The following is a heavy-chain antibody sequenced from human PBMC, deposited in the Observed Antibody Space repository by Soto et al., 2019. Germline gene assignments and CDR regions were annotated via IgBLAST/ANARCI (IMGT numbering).Heavy chain of an antibody. Sequence: PGGSLRLSCAASGFTFSDYYMSWIRQAPGKGLEWVSYISSSSSYTNYADSVKGRFTISRDNAKNSLYLQMNSLRAEDTAVYYCARGGMITFGGVIAPYYYYGMDVWGQGTTVTVSS. CDR1: GFTFSDYY. D-gene: IGHD3-16*02. CDR2: ISSSSSYT. J-gene: IGHJ6*02. V-gene: IGHV3-11*06. CDR3: ARGGMITFGGVIAPYYYYGMDV.